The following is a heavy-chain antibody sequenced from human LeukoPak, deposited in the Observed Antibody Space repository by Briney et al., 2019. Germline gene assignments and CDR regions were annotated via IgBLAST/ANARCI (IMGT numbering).Heavy chain of an antibody. CDR1: GYTFTGYY. CDR3: ARDIYSSSYYYYMDV. V-gene: IGHV1-2*06. D-gene: IGHD6-13*01. J-gene: IGHJ6*03. CDR2: INPNSGGT. Sequence: ASVKVSCKASGYTFTGYYMHWVRQAPGQGLEWMGRINPNSGGTNYAQKFQGRVTMTRDTSINTAYMELSRLRSDDTAEYYCARDIYSSSYYYYMDVWGKGTTVTVSS.